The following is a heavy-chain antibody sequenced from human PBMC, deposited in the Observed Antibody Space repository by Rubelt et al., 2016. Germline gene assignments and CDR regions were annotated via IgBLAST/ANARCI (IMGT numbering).Heavy chain of an antibody. CDR3: ARDRTWLVPGLDAFDI. J-gene: IGHJ3*02. D-gene: IGHD6-19*01. V-gene: IGHV1-18*01. CDR2: ISAYNGNT. Sequence: QVQLVQSGAEVKKPGASVKVSCKASGYTFTSYGISWVRQAPGQGLEWMGWISAYNGNTNYAQKYQGRVTMTTDTSTSTAYMERRSLRSDDTAVYYCARDRTWLVPGLDAFDIWGQGTMVTVSS. CDR1: GYTFTSYG.